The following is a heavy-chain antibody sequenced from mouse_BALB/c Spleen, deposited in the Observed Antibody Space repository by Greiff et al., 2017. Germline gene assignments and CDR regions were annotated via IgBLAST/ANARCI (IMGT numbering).Heavy chain of an antibody. CDR1: GFTFSSYA. Sequence: DVKLVESGGGLVKPGGSLKLSCAASGFTFSSYAMSWVRQTPEKRLEWVASISSGGSTYYPASVKGRFTISRDNARNILYLQMSSLRSEDTAMYYWASGYYRYDECDYWGQGTTLTVSS. V-gene: IGHV5-6-5*01. D-gene: IGHD2-14*01. CDR3: ASGYYRYDECDY. J-gene: IGHJ2*01. CDR2: ISSGGST.